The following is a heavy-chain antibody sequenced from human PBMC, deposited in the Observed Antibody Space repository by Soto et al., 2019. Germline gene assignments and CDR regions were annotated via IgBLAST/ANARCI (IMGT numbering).Heavy chain of an antibody. J-gene: IGHJ5*02. V-gene: IGHV3-23*01. CDR2: INGSGGST. D-gene: IGHD5-12*01. CDR3: AKDVSVATMSSNWFDP. CDR1: GFTFSSYA. Sequence: EVQLLESGGGLVQPGGSLRLSCAASGFTFSSYAMSWVRQAPGKGQEWVSAINGSGGSTYYADSVKGRFTISRDNSKNTLYLQMNRLRAEDTAVYYCAKDVSVATMSSNWFDPWGQGTLVTVSS.